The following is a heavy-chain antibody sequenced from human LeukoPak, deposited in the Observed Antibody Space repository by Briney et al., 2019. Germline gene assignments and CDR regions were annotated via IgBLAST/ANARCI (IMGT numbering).Heavy chain of an antibody. CDR2: ISFDGDDT. CDR1: GFTIRGFV. V-gene: IGHV3-23*01. Sequence: GGSLRLSCAASGFTIRGFVMHWVRQAPGKGLEWVSTISFDGDDTYYADSVKGQFTISRDTSKNTLHLQMSSLSAEDTAVYSCVKRGFQGYMDVWGKGTTVIVSS. CDR3: VKRGFQGYMDV. D-gene: IGHD1-26*01. J-gene: IGHJ6*03.